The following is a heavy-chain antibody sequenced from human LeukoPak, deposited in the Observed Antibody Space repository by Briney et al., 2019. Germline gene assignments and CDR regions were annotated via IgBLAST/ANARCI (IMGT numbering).Heavy chain of an antibody. CDR3: SRESYDILNAYEY. D-gene: IGHD3-9*01. CDR1: GYIFTYSY. Sequence: ASVKVSCKTSGYIFTYSYIHWVRLAPGEGLEWMGWINPNSGGTNYAQKFQARVTMTRDTSISTAYMELSSLRSDDTAVYYCSRESYDILNAYEYWGQGTLVIVSP. J-gene: IGHJ4*02. CDR2: INPNSGGT. V-gene: IGHV1-2*02.